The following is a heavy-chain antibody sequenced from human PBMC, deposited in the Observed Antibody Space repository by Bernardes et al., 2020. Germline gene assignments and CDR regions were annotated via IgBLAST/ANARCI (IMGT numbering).Heavy chain of an antibody. CDR2: IWYDGSNK. CDR3: AKDHRSSVVVVAATQS. J-gene: IGHJ4*02. D-gene: IGHD2-15*01. V-gene: IGHV3-33*06. CDR1: GFTFSSYG. Sequence: GGSLRLSCAASGFTFSSYGMHWVRQAPGKGLEWVAVIWYDGSNKYYADSVKGRFTISRDNSKNTLCLQMNSLRAEDTAVYYCAKDHRSSVVVVAATQSWGQGTLVTVSS.